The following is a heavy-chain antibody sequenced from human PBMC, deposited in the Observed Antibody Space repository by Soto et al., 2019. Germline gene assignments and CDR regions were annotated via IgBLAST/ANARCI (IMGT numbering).Heavy chain of an antibody. CDR2: IYPGDSDT. CDR3: AGGGVRGVITRTRDYYDY. Sequence: PGESLKISCKGSGYSFTSYWIGWVRQMPGKGLEWMGIIYPGDSDTRYSPSFQGQVTISADKSISTAYLQWSSLKASDTAMYYCAGGGVRGVITRTRDYYDYWGQGTLVTVSS. CDR1: GYSFTSYW. V-gene: IGHV5-51*01. D-gene: IGHD3-10*01. J-gene: IGHJ4*01.